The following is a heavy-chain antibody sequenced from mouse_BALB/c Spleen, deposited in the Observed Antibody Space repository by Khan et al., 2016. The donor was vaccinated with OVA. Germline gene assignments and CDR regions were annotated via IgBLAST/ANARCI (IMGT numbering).Heavy chain of an antibody. Sequence: QVQLKESGAELAKPGASVEMSCKASGYTFTTYCMHWVKQRPGTGMEWIGYIDPRTGYTEYNQKFKDKATLTEDKSSSTSYMQLSSLTSEDSAVDYGTRRGLYGSFTYWGQGTLVTVSA. CDR2: IDPRTGYT. J-gene: IGHJ3*01. V-gene: IGHV1-7*01. CDR1: GYTFTTYC. CDR3: TRRGLYGSFTY. D-gene: IGHD1-1*02.